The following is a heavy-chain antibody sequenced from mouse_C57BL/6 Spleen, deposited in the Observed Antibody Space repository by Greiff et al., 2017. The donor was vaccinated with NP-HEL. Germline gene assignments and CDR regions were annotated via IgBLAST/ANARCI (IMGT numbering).Heavy chain of an antibody. CDR1: GYTFTSYW. J-gene: IGHJ2*01. CDR3: ARSRGNYYFDY. CDR2: IDPSDSYT. D-gene: IGHD2-1*01. Sequence: QVQLQQPGAELVMHGASVKLSCKASGYTFTSYWMHWVKQRPGQGLEWIGEIDPSDSYTNYNQKFKGKSTLTVDKSSSTAYMQLSSLTSEDSAVYYCARSRGNYYFDYWGQGTTLTVSS. V-gene: IGHV1-69*01.